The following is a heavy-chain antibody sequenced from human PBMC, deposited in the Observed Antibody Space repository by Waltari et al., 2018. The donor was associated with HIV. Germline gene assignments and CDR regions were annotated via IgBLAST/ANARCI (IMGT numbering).Heavy chain of an antibody. CDR2: ISGSGRTT. CDR1: GFTFSDHY. D-gene: IGHD1-26*01. Sequence: QVQLVESGGGLVKPGGSLRLSCAASGFTFSDHYMSWVRQAPGKGVEWLSYISGSGRTTIYAGSVKGRFTISRDNARNSLYLQMNSRRAEDTALYYCARLLRGPTALEDHYYCDFWGQGTLVTVSS. J-gene: IGHJ4*02. CDR3: ARLLRGPTALEDHYYCDF. V-gene: IGHV3-11*01.